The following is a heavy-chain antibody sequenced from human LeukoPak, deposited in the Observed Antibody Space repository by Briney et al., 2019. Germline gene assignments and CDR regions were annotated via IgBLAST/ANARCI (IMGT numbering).Heavy chain of an antibody. CDR2: ISSSSSYI. D-gene: IGHD6-13*01. V-gene: IGHV3-21*01. Sequence: GGSLRLSCAASGFTFSSYSMNWVRQAPGKGLEWVSSISSSSSYIYYADSVKGRFTISRDNAKNSLYLQMNSLRAEDTAVYYCAKDLQGGYSSSWADYWGQGTLVTVSS. CDR1: GFTFSSYS. J-gene: IGHJ4*02. CDR3: AKDLQGGYSSSWADY.